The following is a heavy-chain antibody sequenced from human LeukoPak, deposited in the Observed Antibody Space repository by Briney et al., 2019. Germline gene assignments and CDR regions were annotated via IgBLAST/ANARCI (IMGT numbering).Heavy chain of an antibody. Sequence: GGSLRLSCAASGFTFSSCWMHWVRQSPEKGLVWVSHINSDGSSTAYADSVKGRFTISRDNSKNTLYLQMNSLRAEDTAVYYCARDIGMVRGVIITNLFDYWGQGTPVTVSS. CDR3: ARDIGMVRGVIITNLFDY. CDR2: INSDGSST. J-gene: IGHJ4*02. CDR1: GFTFSSCW. D-gene: IGHD3-10*01. V-gene: IGHV3-74*01.